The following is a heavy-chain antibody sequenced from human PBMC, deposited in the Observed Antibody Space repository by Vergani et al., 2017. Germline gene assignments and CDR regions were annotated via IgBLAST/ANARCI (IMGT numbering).Heavy chain of an antibody. J-gene: IGHJ4*02. D-gene: IGHD3/OR15-3a*01. CDR3: ARGRWRGTGTCFDI. CDR2: INPSGGGT. V-gene: IGHV1-2*02. Sequence: QVQLVQSGTEVKKPGASVKVSCKASGYSFSDYSIHWVRQTTGQGLEWMGWINPSGGGTNYARKFQGRVTMTSDTSIDTAYMELSDLTSDDSAIYYCARGRWRGTGTCFDIWGQGVQVTVSS. CDR1: GYSFSDYS.